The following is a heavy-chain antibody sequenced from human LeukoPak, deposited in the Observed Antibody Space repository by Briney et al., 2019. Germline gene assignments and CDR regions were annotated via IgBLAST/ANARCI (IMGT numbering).Heavy chain of an antibody. J-gene: IGHJ4*02. CDR3: ARNNDFWSGYQKYYFDY. Sequence: SETLSLTCTVSGGSISSYYWSWIRQPPGKGLEWIGYIYYSGSTDYNPSLKSRVTISVDTSKNQFSLKLSSVTAADTAVYYCARNNDFWSGYQKYYFDYWGQGTLVTVSS. D-gene: IGHD3-3*01. V-gene: IGHV4-59*01. CDR2: IYYSGST. CDR1: GGSISSYY.